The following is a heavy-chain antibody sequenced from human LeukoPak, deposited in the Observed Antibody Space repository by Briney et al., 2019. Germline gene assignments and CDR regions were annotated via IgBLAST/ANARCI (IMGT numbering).Heavy chain of an antibody. CDR2: ISYDGSNK. J-gene: IGHJ6*02. V-gene: IGHV3-30-3*01. CDR1: GFTFSSYV. Sequence: PGRSLRLSCAASGFTFSSYVMHWVRQAPGKGLEWVAVISYDGSNKYYADSVKGRFTISRDNSKNTLYLQMNSLRAEDTAVYYCARGGEVVVPLYGMDVWGQGTTVTVSS. D-gene: IGHD2-2*01. CDR3: ARGGEVVVPLYGMDV.